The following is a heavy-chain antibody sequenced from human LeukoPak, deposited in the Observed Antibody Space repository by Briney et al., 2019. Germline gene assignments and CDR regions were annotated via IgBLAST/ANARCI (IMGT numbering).Heavy chain of an antibody. CDR3: ARSYYDSTSDY. J-gene: IGHJ4*02. CDR2: ISSSSSYI. V-gene: IGHV3-21*01. CDR1: GFTFSSYG. Sequence: GGSLRLSCAASGFTFSSYGVHWVRQAPGKGLEWVSSISSSSSYIYYADSVKGRFTISRDNAKNSLYLQMNSLRAEDTAVYYCARSYYDSTSDYWGQGTLVTVSS. D-gene: IGHD3-22*01.